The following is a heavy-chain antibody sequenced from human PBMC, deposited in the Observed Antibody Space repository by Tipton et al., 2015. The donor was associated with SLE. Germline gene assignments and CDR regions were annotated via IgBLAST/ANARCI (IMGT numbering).Heavy chain of an antibody. CDR3: ARVPAFYYYYMDV. CDR2: VYYSGST. CDR1: GDSITAYY. V-gene: IGHV4-59*01. J-gene: IGHJ6*03. D-gene: IGHD2-2*01. Sequence: TLSLTCSVSGDSITAYYWSWIRQPPGKGLEWIGYVYYSGSTNYNPSLKSRLTISVDTSKKQFSLKLSSVTAADTAVYYCARVPAFYYYYMDVWGKGTTVTVSS.